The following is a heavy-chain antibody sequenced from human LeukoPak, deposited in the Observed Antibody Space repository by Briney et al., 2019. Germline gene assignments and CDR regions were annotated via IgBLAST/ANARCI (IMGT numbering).Heavy chain of an antibody. V-gene: IGHV4-31*03. D-gene: IGHD3-10*01. Sequence: PSETLSLTCTVSGGSISSGGYYWSWIRQHPGKGLEWIGYPFYSGSTYYNPSLKSRVTISVDTSKNQFSLKLSSVAAADTAVYYCAREYYYGSGSKPNPYYYYSMDVWGQGTTVTVSS. CDR3: AREYYYGSGSKPNPYYYYSMDV. CDR2: PFYSGST. J-gene: IGHJ6*02. CDR1: GGSISSGGYY.